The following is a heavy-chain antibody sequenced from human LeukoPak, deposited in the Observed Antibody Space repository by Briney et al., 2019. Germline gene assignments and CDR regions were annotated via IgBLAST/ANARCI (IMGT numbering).Heavy chain of an antibody. CDR1: VYSFSGYW. V-gene: IGHV5-51*01. CDR3: ARRGRSSNYFDY. CDR2: IYPDDSSA. J-gene: IGHJ4*02. Sequence: GASLLISCQCSVYSFSGYWIAWGRPMPGKGLEGRGVIYPDDSSASYSPSFQGQVTISADKSISTTSLQWSSLKAWDTAMYYCARRGRSSNYFDYWGQGTLVTLSS. D-gene: IGHD6-6*01.